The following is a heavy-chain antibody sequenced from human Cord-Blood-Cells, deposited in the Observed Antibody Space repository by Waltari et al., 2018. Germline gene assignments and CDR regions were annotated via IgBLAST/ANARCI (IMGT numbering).Heavy chain of an antibody. D-gene: IGHD4-17*01. CDR1: GGSISSYH. CDR3: ARDIRFTGDDYGDYWFDP. V-gene: IGHV4-4*07. J-gene: IGHJ5*02. CDR2: IYTSGST. Sequence: QVQLQESGPGLVKPSETLSLTCTVSGGSISSYHWSWIRQPAGKGLEWIGRIYTSGSTNYTPSLKSRVTMSVDTSKNQFSLKLSSVTAADTAVYYCARDIRFTGDDYGDYWFDPWGQGTLVTVSS.